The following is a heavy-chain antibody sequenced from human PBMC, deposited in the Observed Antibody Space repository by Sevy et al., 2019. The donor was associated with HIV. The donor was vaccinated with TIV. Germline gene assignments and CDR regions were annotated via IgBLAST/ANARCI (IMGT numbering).Heavy chain of an antibody. CDR3: ARRYLPSAPPALDY. CDR2: ISHGGGST. D-gene: IGHD2-2*01. J-gene: IGHJ4*02. CDR1: GFTFSNYV. Sequence: GGSLRLSCAASGFTFSNYVMNWVRQAPGKGLEWVSVISHGGGSTYYADSVKVRFTISRDDSKDTVYLEMNSLRAEDTAVYYCARRYLPSAPPALDYWGQRTLVTVSS. V-gene: IGHV3-23*01.